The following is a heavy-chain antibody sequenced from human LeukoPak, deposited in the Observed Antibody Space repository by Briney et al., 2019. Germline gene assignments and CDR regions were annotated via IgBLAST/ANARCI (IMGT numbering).Heavy chain of an antibody. Sequence: ETLSLTCTVSGGSISSYYWSWVRQAPGKGLEWVANINQDGSEKYYVDSVKGRFTISRDNAKNSLYLQMNSLRVADTAVYYCARTIAVVGRWDWFDPWGQGTLVTVSS. CDR1: GGSISSYY. J-gene: IGHJ5*02. CDR3: ARTIAVVGRWDWFDP. V-gene: IGHV3-7*05. D-gene: IGHD6-19*01. CDR2: INQDGSEK.